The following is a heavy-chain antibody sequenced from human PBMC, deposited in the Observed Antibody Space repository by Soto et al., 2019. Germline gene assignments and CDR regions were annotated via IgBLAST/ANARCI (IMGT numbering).Heavy chain of an antibody. CDR2: IYYSGST. J-gene: IGHJ5*02. CDR1: GGSISSYY. V-gene: IGHV4-59*01. CDR3: ASHKFYYGSGSYFLGPFGP. D-gene: IGHD3-10*01. Sequence: PSETLSLTCTVSGGSISSYYWSWIRQPPGKGLEWIGYIYYSGSTNYNPSLKSRVTISVDTSKNQFSLKLSSVTAADTAVYYCASHKFYYGSGSYFLGPFGPWGQGTLVTVSS.